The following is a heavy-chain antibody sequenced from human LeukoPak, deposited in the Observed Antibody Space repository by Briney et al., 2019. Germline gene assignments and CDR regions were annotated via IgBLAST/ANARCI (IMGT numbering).Heavy chain of an antibody. CDR2: INTNTGNP. CDR1: AYTFTSYA. CDR3: AQSPIGNYYIYYYMDV. J-gene: IGHJ6*03. Sequence: ASVKVSCKASAYTFTSYAMNWVRQDPGQGLEWMGWINTNTGNPTYAQGFTGRFVFSLDTSVSTAYLQISSLKAEDTAVYYCAQSPIGNYYIYYYMDVWGKGTTVTISS. D-gene: IGHD1-26*01. V-gene: IGHV7-4-1*02.